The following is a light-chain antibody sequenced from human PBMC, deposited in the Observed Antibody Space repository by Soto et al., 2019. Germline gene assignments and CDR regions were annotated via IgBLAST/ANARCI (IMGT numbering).Light chain of an antibody. Sequence: EIVLTHSPGTLSLSPGERATLSCRASQSVSSSNLAWYQQKPGQAPRLLIYGASTRATGIPARFSGSGSGTEFTLTISSLQSEDFAVYYCQQYNNWLPIPFGQGTRLEIK. CDR1: QSVSSSN. V-gene: IGKV3-15*01. CDR3: QQYNNWLPIP. CDR2: GAS. J-gene: IGKJ5*01.